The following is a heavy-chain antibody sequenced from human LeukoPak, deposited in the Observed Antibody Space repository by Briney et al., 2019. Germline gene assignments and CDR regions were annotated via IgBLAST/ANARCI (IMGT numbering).Heavy chain of an antibody. V-gene: IGHV4-34*01. D-gene: IGHD3-22*01. J-gene: IGHJ3*02. Sequence: SETLSLTCAVYGGSFSGYYWGWIRQPPGKGLEWIGSIYYSGSTYYNPSLKSRVTISVDTSKNQFSLKLSSVTAADTAVYYCARYYYDSSGYSHDAFDIWGQGTMVTVSS. CDR2: IYYSGST. CDR1: GGSFSGYY. CDR3: ARYYYDSSGYSHDAFDI.